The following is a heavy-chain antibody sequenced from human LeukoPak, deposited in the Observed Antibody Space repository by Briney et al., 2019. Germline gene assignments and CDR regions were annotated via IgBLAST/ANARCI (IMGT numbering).Heavy chain of an antibody. CDR3: ARKAELLWFGELFAFDI. V-gene: IGHV1-8*01. Sequence: ASVKVSCKASGYTFTSYDINWVRQATGQGLEWMGWMNPNSGNTGYAQKFQGRVTMTRNTSISTAYMGLSSLRSEDTAVYYCARKAELLWFGELFAFDIWGQGTMVTVSS. CDR2: MNPNSGNT. CDR1: GYTFTSYD. D-gene: IGHD3-10*01. J-gene: IGHJ3*02.